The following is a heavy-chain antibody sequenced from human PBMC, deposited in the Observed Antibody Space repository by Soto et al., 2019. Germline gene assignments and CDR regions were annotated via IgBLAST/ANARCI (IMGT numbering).Heavy chain of an antibody. J-gene: IGHJ4*02. D-gene: IGHD5-18*01. CDR2: INSDGSST. CDR1: GFTFSSYW. V-gene: IGHV3-74*01. Sequence: GGSLRLSCAASGFTFSSYWMHWVRQAPGKGLVWVSSINSDGSSTSYADSVKGRFTISRDNAKNTLYLQMNSLRAEDTAVYYCARARIGYSYGIDIDYWGQGTLVTVSS. CDR3: ARARIGYSYGIDIDY.